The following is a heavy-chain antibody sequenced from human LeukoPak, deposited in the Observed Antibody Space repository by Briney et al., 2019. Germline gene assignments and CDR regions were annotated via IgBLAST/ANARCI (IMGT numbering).Heavy chain of an antibody. CDR3: ARAHRSGGRCYSDYYYGMDV. Sequence: KTSQTLSLTCTVSGGSISSGDYYWSWIRQHPGKGLEWIGYIYYSGSTNYNPSLRSRVTISVDTSKNQISLKLSSVTAADTAVYYCARAHRSGGRCYSDYYYGMDVWGQGTTVTVSS. D-gene: IGHD2-15*01. V-gene: IGHV4-31*03. CDR1: GGSISSGDYY. J-gene: IGHJ6*02. CDR2: IYYSGST.